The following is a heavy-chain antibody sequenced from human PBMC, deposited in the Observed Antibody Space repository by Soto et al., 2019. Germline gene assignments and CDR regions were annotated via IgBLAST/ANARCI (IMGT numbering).Heavy chain of an antibody. CDR1: GYTFTGYY. V-gene: IGHV1-2*04. J-gene: IGHJ4*02. CDR3: ARGTKWLFDY. CDR2: INTNSGAT. D-gene: IGHD3-22*01. Sequence: QAQLVQSGAEVKKPGASVKVSCKASGYTFTGYYIHWVRQAPGQGLEWMGWINTNSGATNYAQKFQGWVTMTRDTSISTDYLEMSRLKSDDTAVYYCARGTKWLFDYWGREPWSPSPQ.